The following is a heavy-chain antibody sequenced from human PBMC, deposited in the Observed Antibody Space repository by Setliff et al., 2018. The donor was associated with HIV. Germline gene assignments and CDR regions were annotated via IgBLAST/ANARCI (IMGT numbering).Heavy chain of an antibody. CDR2: INTSGST. Sequence: KTSETLSLTCTVSGGSVSNYYWTWIRQSAGKGLEWIGHINTSGSTKYNPSLESRVTISVDTSKNQFSLKLNSVTAADTAVYYCARDQGHHFDSRGQVDFDLWGRGTLVTVSS. CDR3: ARDQGHHFDSRGQVDFDL. CDR1: GGSVSNYY. J-gene: IGHJ2*01. D-gene: IGHD3-22*01. V-gene: IGHV4-4*07.